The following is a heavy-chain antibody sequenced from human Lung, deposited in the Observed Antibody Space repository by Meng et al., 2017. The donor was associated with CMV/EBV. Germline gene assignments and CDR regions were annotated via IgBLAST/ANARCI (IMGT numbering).Heavy chain of an antibody. Sequence: SLRLXCVASGFTSDDHAMHGVRQAPGKGVEWVSGISWNSGNMGYADSVKGRFTISRDNAKNSLYLQMDNLGTEDTALYYCVRDRNYGVYLGSDYWGQGXLVTVSS. CDR1: GFTSDDHA. J-gene: IGHJ4*02. CDR2: ISWNSGNM. V-gene: IGHV3-9*02. D-gene: IGHD4-17*01. CDR3: VRDRNYGVYLGSDY.